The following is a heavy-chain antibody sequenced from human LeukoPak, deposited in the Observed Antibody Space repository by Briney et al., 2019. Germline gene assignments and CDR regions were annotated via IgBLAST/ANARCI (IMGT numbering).Heavy chain of an antibody. Sequence: ASVKVSCKASAYTFSDNYIHWVRQAPGQGLGWMGWINPHSGGTNYGENFQGRVTLTRDTSISTAYMDLSSLISDDTAVYSCAREFMRAPAFDIWGQGTMVTVSS. J-gene: IGHJ3*02. CDR2: INPHSGGT. V-gene: IGHV1-2*02. CDR1: AYTFSDNY. CDR3: AREFMRAPAFDI.